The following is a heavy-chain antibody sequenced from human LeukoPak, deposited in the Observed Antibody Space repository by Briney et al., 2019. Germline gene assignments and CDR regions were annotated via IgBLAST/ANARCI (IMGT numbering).Heavy chain of an antibody. Sequence: GGSLRLSCAASGFTFSSYAMSWVRQAPGEGMEWVSGISGSGGSTYYADSVKGRFTISRDNSKNTLYLQMNSLRAEDTAVYYCEKFTRIPPTYFDGYFDYWGQGTLATVSS. V-gene: IGHV3-23*01. CDR2: ISGSGGST. CDR1: GFTFSSYA. CDR3: EKFTRIPPTYFDGYFDY. J-gene: IGHJ4*02. D-gene: IGHD3-22*01.